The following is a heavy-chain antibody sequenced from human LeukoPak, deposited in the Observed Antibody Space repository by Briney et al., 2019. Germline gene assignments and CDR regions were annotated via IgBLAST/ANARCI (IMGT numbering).Heavy chain of an antibody. J-gene: IGHJ4*02. D-gene: IGHD6-13*01. CDR1: GGTFSNYA. CDR2: IIPICGTA. V-gene: IGHV1-69*01. CDR3: ARDRAAAGTWFDY. Sequence: SVKVSCKASGGTFSNYAINWVRQAPGQGLEWMGGIIPICGTANYAQKFQGRVTITADESTSTAYMDLSSLRSEDTAVYYCARDRAAAGTWFDYWGQGTLVTVSS.